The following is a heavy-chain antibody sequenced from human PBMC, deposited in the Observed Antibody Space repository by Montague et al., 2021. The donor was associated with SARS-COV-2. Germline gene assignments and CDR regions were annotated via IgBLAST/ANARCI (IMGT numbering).Heavy chain of an antibody. CDR1: GGSISSSNYY. Sequence: SETLSLTCTVSGGSISSSNYYWDWIRQPPGTGLEWIGSIYDSGSTYYNPSLKSRVTISVDTSKNHFSLKLSSVTAADTAVYYCARRGRKLLPVATTIGGFDIWGQGTMVTVSS. J-gene: IGHJ3*02. CDR2: IYDSGST. V-gene: IGHV4-39*02. CDR3: ARRGRKLLPVATTIGGFDI. D-gene: IGHD5-12*01.